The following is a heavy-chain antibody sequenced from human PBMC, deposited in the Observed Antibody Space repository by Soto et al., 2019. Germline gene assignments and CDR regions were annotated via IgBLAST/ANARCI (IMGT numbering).Heavy chain of an antibody. CDR3: ARGGGNFEC. J-gene: IGHJ4*02. V-gene: IGHV3-7*01. CDR2: IKQDGSEK. Sequence: ESGGGLVQPGGSLRLSCAASGFTFSNYWMSWVRQAPGKGLEWVANIKQDGSEKNYVDSVKGRFTISRDNAENSLYLQMNSLRDEDTAVHYCARGGGNFECWGQGTLVTVSS. D-gene: IGHD3-16*01. CDR1: GFTFSNYW.